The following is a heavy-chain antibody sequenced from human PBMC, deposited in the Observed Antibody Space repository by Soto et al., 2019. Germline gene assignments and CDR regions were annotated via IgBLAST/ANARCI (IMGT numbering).Heavy chain of an antibody. D-gene: IGHD6-19*01. CDR1: GFIFSPYS. V-gene: IGHV3-21*02. CDR2: ISSTGALM. CDR3: ARDRLARGIPVAGRIDY. Sequence: EVQLVESGGGLVKPGGSLRLSCAASGFIFSPYSMNWVRQAPGKGLEWVSSISSTGALMYYADSVKGRFTISRDDADNSLYLQMNSLRVEDTAVYYCARDRLARGIPVAGRIDYWGQGALVTVSS. J-gene: IGHJ4*02.